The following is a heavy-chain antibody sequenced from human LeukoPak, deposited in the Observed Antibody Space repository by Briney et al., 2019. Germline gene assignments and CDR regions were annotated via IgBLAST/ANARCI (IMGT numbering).Heavy chain of an antibody. CDR2: IAVGSGNN. D-gene: IGHD2-2*01. J-gene: IGHJ4*02. CDR3: ARERTLTSCDDY. V-gene: IGHV1-58*02. CDR1: GFTFTSSS. Sequence: SVNVSCKASGFTFTSSSMQWVRQARGQRLEWIGWIAVGSGNNNYAQKFQGRVTITRDMSTSTAYMELSRLRSDDTAVYYCARERTLTSCDDYWGQGTLVTVSS.